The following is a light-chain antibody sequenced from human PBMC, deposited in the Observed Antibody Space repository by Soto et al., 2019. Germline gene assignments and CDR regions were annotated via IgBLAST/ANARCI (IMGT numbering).Light chain of an antibody. CDR1: QSVGKH. J-gene: IGKJ5*01. CDR3: QQGYSSPAT. V-gene: IGKV1-39*01. Sequence: DIQMTQSHSVLSASVGDRVTITCRASQSVGKHLNWYQQKPGKAPKFIIYGASTLQNGVPSRFTGSGSGTDFTLTVNSLQAEDFATYYWQQGYSSPATSGQGTRLE. CDR2: GAS.